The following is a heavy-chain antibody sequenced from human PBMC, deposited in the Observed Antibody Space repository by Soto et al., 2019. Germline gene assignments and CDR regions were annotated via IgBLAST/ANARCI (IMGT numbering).Heavy chain of an antibody. CDR1: GFTFSNFV. V-gene: IGHV3-23*01. Sequence: SLRLSCAASGFTFSNFVMSWVRQAPGKGLEWVSSISGSGGGPSYADSVRGRFTISSDNSNNTLYLQMSSLRAEDTAIYYCAKSRVIVVPAAPDYWGQGTLVTVSS. J-gene: IGHJ4*02. D-gene: IGHD1-26*01. CDR2: ISGSGGGP. CDR3: AKSRVIVVPAAPDY.